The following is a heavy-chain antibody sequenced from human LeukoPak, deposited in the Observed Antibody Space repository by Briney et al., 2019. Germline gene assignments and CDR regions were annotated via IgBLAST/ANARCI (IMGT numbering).Heavy chain of an antibody. V-gene: IGHV3-30*18. Sequence: GGSLRLSCAASGFTFSNFGMHWARQAPGKGLEWVAVVSYDGSNKYYADSVKGRFSISRDNSKNTVYLQMNSLRAEDTAVYYCAKGSPRFYDILDYWGQGTLITVS. CDR1: GFTFSNFG. J-gene: IGHJ4*02. CDR2: VSYDGSNK. CDR3: AKGSPRFYDILDY. D-gene: IGHD3-9*01.